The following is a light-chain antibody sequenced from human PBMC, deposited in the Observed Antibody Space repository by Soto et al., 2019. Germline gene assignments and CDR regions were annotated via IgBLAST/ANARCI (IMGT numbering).Light chain of an antibody. CDR1: SSDIGAYNY. V-gene: IGLV2-8*01. CDR3: SSYAGSNDRWV. CDR2: EVS. J-gene: IGLJ3*02. Sequence: QSALTQPPSASGSPGQSVTISCTGTSSDIGAYNYVSWYLQHPGKAPKLMIHEVSKRPSGVPDRFSGSKPGNTASLTVSGLQAEDEADYYCSSYAGSNDRWVFGGGTKLTVL.